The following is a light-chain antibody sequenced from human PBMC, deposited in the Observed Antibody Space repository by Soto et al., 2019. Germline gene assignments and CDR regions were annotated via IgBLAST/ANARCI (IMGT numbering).Light chain of an antibody. CDR1: RSISSW. V-gene: IGKV1-5*01. CDR3: XHYNSLLMYT. CDR2: DAS. Sequence: DIQMTQSPSTLSASVGDRVTITCRASRSISSWLAWYQQKPGKAPKLLIYDASSLESGVPSRFSGSGSGTEFTLXXXXXQXXXXXTXXXXHYNSLLMYTFGQXTK. J-gene: IGKJ2*01.